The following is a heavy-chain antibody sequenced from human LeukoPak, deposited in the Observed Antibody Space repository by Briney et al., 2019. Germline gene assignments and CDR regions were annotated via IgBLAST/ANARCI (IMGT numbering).Heavy chain of an antibody. J-gene: IGHJ4*02. D-gene: IGHD3-16*01. V-gene: IGHV1-69*13. CDR2: IIPIFGTA. CDR3: ASGQDVPRDEFDY. Sequence: VASVKVSCKASGGTFSSYAISWVRQAPEQGLEWMGGIIPIFGTANYAQKFQGRVTITADESTSTAYMELSSLRSEDTAVYYCASGQDVPRDEFDYWGQGTLVTVSS. CDR1: GGTFSSYA.